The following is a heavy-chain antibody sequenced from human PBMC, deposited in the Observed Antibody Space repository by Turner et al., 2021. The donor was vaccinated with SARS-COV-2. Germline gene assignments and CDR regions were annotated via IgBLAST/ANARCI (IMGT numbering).Heavy chain of an antibody. CDR1: GLTFNSHS. CDR3: AKVVSPYCSGGSCYSSPADY. D-gene: IGHD2-15*01. J-gene: IGHJ4*02. CDR2: ISYDGSNK. V-gene: IGHV3-30*18. Sequence: QVQLVEAGGGVVQPGRALRLHCAVSGLTFNSHSMDWVRQAPGKGLEWVAVISYDGSNKYYADSVKGRFTISRDNSKNTLYLQMNSLRAEDTAVYYCAKVVSPYCSGGSCYSSPADYWGQGSLVTVSS.